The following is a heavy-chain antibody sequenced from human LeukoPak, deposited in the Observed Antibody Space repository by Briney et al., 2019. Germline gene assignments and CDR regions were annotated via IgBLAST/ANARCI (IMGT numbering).Heavy chain of an antibody. Sequence: SETLSLTCAVYGGSFSGYYRSWIRQPPGKGLEWIGEINHSRSTNYSPSLKSRVTISVDTSKNQFSLKLSSVTAADTAVYYCARETRTYDSGSYYIDYWGRGTLVTVSS. CDR2: INHSRST. CDR3: ARETRTYDSGSYYIDY. J-gene: IGHJ4*02. V-gene: IGHV4-34*01. CDR1: GGSFSGYY. D-gene: IGHD3-10*01.